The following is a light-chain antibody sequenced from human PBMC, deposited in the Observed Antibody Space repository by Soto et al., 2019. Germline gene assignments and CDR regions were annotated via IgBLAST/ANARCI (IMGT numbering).Light chain of an antibody. Sequence: QSVLTQPASVSGSPGQSITISCTGTSSDVGAYNYVSWYQQHPGKAPKLMIYEVRNRPSGVSDRFSGSRSGNTASLTISGLQAEDEYDIYCSSYTSSSTWVFGGGTKVTVL. CDR3: SSYTSSSTWV. CDR1: SSDVGAYNY. V-gene: IGLV2-14*01. CDR2: EVR. J-gene: IGLJ3*02.